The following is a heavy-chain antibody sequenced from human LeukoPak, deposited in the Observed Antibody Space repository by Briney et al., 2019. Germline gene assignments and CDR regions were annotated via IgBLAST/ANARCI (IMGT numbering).Heavy chain of an antibody. CDR3: ARNIPTGRYSSSWYNY. CDR1: GGSFSGYY. V-gene: IGHV4-34*01. J-gene: IGHJ4*02. Sequence: SETLSLTCAVYGGSFSGYYWSWIRQPPGKGLEWIGEINHSGSTNYNPSLKSRVTISVDTSKNQFSLKLSSVTAADTAVYYCARNIPTGRYSSSWYNYWGQGTLVTVSS. D-gene: IGHD6-13*01. CDR2: INHSGST.